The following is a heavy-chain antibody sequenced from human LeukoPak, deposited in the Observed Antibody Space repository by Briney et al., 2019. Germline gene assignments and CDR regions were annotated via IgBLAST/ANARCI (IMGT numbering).Heavy chain of an antibody. CDR3: ARSSSYAIYYYYGMDV. Sequence: PSETLSLTCAVYGGSFSGYYWGWIRQPPGKGLEWIGEINHSGSTNYNPSLKSRVTISVDTSKNQFSLKLSSVTAADTAVYYCARSSSYAIYYYYGMDVWGQGTTVTVSS. CDR2: INHSGST. V-gene: IGHV4-34*01. CDR1: GGSFSGYY. D-gene: IGHD2-2*01. J-gene: IGHJ6*02.